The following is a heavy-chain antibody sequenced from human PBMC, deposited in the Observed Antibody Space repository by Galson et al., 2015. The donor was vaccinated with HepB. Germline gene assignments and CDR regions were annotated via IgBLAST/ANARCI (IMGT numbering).Heavy chain of an antibody. D-gene: IGHD3-10*01. CDR2: INAGNGNT. CDR3: ARDQLLWFGELCWFDP. CDR1: GYTFTSYA. J-gene: IGHJ5*02. Sequence: SVKVSCKASGYTFTSYAMHWVRQAPGQRLEWMGWINAGNGNTKYSQKFQGRVTITRDTSASTAYMELSSLRSEDTAVYYCARDQLLWFGELCWFDPWGQGTLVTVSS. V-gene: IGHV1-3*01.